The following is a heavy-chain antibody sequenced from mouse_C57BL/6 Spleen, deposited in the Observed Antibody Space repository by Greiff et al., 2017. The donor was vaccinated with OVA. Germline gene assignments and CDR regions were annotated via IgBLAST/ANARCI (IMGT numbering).Heavy chain of an antibody. CDR2: INPNYGTT. D-gene: IGHD2-1*01. V-gene: IGHV1-39*01. Sequence: EVKLMESGPELVKPGASVKISCKASGYSFTDYNMNWVKQSNGKSLEWIGVINPNYGTTSYNQKFKGKATLTVDQSSSTAYMQLNSLTSEDSAVYYCAYYGNYVPFAYWGQGTLVTVSA. CDR1: GYSFTDYN. J-gene: IGHJ3*01. CDR3: AYYGNYVPFAY.